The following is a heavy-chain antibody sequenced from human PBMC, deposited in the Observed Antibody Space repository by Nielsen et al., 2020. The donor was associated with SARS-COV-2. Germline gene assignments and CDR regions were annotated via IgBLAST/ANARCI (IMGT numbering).Heavy chain of an antibody. CDR3: ARDDVYYDILTGYHPYYYYGMDV. J-gene: IGHJ6*02. CDR1: GFTFSSYG. CDR2: IWYDGSNK. D-gene: IGHD3-9*01. Sequence: GGSLRLSCAASGFTFSSYGMHWVRQAPGKGLEWVAVIWYDGSNKYYADSVKGRFTISRDNSKNMLYLQMNSLRAEDTAVYYCARDDVYYDILTGYHPYYYYGMDVWGQGTTVTVSS. V-gene: IGHV3-33*01.